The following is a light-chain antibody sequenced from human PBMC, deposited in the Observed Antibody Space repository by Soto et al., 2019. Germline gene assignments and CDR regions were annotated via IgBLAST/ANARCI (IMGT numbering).Light chain of an antibody. CDR1: QSVSGSY. Sequence: EIVLTQSPGTLSLSPGETATLSCRASQSVSGSYLAWYQQKPGQAPRLLIYAASSRATGIPDRFRGRGSGTDFTLTISRLEPEDFAVYYCQQYGSSPPYTFGQGTKLEIK. V-gene: IGKV3-20*01. CDR2: AAS. J-gene: IGKJ2*01. CDR3: QQYGSSPPYT.